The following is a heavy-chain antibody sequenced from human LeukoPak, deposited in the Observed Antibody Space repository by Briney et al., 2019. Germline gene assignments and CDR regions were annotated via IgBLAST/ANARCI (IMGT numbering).Heavy chain of an antibody. V-gene: IGHV3-15*01. J-gene: IGHJ5*02. CDR1: GITFSNAW. CDR2: IKSQTDNGTT. D-gene: IGHD2-8*01. Sequence: GGSLRLSCAASGITFSNAWMTWVRQAPGKGLEWVGRIKSQTDNGTTDYAAPVKGRFTISRDDSKNTVYLQMNSLKTEDTAVYYCTTQREDIVLMVYAMAFDPWGQGTLVTVSS. CDR3: TTQREDIVLMVYAMAFDP.